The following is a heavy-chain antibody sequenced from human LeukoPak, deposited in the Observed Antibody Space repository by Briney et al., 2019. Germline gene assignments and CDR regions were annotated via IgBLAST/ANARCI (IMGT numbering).Heavy chain of an antibody. CDR3: ARGRRGTSCYRCALDY. CDR2: IRYDGSNK. D-gene: IGHD2-2*02. V-gene: IGHV3-30*02. Sequence: GGSLRLSCAASGFTFSSYGMHWVRQAPGKGLEWVAFIRYDGSNKYYADSVKGRFTISRDNSKNTLYLQMNSLRAEDTAVYYCARGRRGTSCYRCALDYWGQGTLVTVSS. J-gene: IGHJ4*02. CDR1: GFTFSSYG.